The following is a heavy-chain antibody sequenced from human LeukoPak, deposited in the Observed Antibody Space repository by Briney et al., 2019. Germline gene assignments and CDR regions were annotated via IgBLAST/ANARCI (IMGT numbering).Heavy chain of an antibody. J-gene: IGHJ4*02. CDR3: ARHQNSGTYPLDS. CDR2: THYSGHT. CDR1: VVSITNYY. D-gene: IGHD3-10*01. Sequence: SETLSLTCTVSVVSITNYYWSWVRLPPGKGLEWLAFTHYSGHTKYNPSLNSRVTISLDTSKSQFSLELTSVTAADTAVYFCARHQNSGTYPLDSWGQGTLVTVSS. V-gene: IGHV4-59*08.